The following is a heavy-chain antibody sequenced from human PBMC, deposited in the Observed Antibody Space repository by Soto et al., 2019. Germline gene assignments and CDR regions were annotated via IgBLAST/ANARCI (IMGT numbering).Heavy chain of an antibody. J-gene: IGHJ4*02. V-gene: IGHV1-69*13. CDR1: GGTFSSYA. Sequence: GASVKVSCKASGGTFSSYAISWVRQAPGQGLEWMGGIIPIFGTANYAQKFQGRVTITADESTSTAYMELSSLRSEDTAVYYCARAHNYVEDFDYWGQGALVTVSS. CDR3: ARAHNYVEDFDY. CDR2: IIPIFGTA. D-gene: IGHD4-4*01.